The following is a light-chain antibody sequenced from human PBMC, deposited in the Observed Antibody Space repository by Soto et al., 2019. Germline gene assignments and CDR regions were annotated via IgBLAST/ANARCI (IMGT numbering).Light chain of an antibody. Sequence: DIVMTQSPDSLAVSLGERATINCKSSQSVLYSSKNKNYLAWYQQKPGQPPKLFIYWASTRESGVPDRFSGSGSGTDFTLTISSLQAEDVAVYYCQQYYTTPLLTFGGGTKVEIK. CDR3: QQYYTTPLLT. CDR2: WAS. V-gene: IGKV4-1*01. J-gene: IGKJ4*01. CDR1: QSVLYSSKNKNY.